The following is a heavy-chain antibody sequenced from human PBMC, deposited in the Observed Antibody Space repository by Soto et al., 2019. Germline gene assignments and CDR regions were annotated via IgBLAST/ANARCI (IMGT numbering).Heavy chain of an antibody. CDR3: GRDTNFYGSGSGIDY. J-gene: IGHJ4*02. Sequence: EVQLAESGGGLVEPGGSLRLSCEASGFTFSGYSMTWVRQAPGKGLEWVSSITSSSNYIYYTGSVEGRFTISRGNAKSSLFLQMNSLTVEDTALYYCGRDTNFYGSGSGIDYWGQGTLVTVSS. V-gene: IGHV3-21*06. D-gene: IGHD3-10*01. CDR2: ITSSSNYI. CDR1: GFTFSGYS.